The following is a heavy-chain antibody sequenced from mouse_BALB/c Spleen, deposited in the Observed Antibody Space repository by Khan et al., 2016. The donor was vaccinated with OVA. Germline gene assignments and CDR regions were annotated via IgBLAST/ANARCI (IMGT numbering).Heavy chain of an antibody. CDR1: GYTFTDFT. Sequence: QVQLKESGAELVRPGVSVKISCKGSGYTFTDFTMHWVKQSHAKSLEWIGVISTYYGDATHNEKFKGKATLTVDKSSSTAHMELARLTSEDSAIYYVARGGGGDRFAYWGQGTMVTVSA. CDR2: ISTYYGDA. J-gene: IGHJ3*01. CDR3: ARGGGGDRFAY. V-gene: IGHV1S137*01.